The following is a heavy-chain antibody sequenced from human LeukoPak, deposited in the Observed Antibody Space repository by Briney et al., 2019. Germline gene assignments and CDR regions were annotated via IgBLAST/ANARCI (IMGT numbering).Heavy chain of an antibody. CDR3: ASSYMVRGVQFDY. CDR2: INPNTGGT. V-gene: IGHV1-2*02. J-gene: IGHJ4*02. D-gene: IGHD3-10*01. Sequence: ASVKVSCKASGYTFTSYYMHWVRQAPGQGLEWRGGINPNTGGTNYAQKFQGRVTMTRDTSISTAFMELSRLRSDDTAVYYCASSYMVRGVQFDYWGQGTLVTVSS. CDR1: GYTFTSYY.